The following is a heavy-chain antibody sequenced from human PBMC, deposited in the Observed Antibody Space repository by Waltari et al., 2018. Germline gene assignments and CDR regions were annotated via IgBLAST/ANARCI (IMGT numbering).Heavy chain of an antibody. CDR2: IYDIGTT. CDR3: ARHHYDILTGPNWFDP. J-gene: IGHJ5*02. Sequence: QVQLQESGPGLVKPSETLSLTCTVSGGSISSYYWSWIRQPPGKGLEWIGYIYDIGTTNYTPSLKSRVTISVDTSKHQFSLKLSAVTAADTAVYYCARHHYDILTGPNWFDPWGQGTLVTVSS. V-gene: IGHV4-59*01. D-gene: IGHD3-9*01. CDR1: GGSISSYY.